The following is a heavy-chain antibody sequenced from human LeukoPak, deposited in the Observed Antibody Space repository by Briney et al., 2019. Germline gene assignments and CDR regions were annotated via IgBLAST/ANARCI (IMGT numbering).Heavy chain of an antibody. CDR1: GFIFSNEG. CDR2: ISHDGINE. J-gene: IGHJ3*02. V-gene: IGHV3-30*18. D-gene: IGHD2-8*01. Sequence: GGSLRLSCAASGFIFSNEGMHWVRQAPGKALEWVAVISHDGINEYYADSVKGRVTISRDNSKNTLYLQMNSLRAEDTAVYYCVKDLSQYDTNTFHIWGQGTMVTVSS. CDR3: VKDLSQYDTNTFHI.